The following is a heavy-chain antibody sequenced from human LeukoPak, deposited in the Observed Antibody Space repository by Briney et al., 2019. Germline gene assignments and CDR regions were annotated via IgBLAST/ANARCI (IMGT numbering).Heavy chain of an antibody. Sequence: GGSLRLSCAASGFTFFNYWMSWVRQAPGKGLEWVANINLEGSQKYYVDSLKGRFTMSRDNANNLLYLQMNSLRAEDTAEYYCARDVDYANPRHDYWGQGTLVTVSS. J-gene: IGHJ4*02. CDR3: ARDVDYANPRHDY. D-gene: IGHD4/OR15-4a*01. CDR2: INLEGSQK. CDR1: GFTFFNYW. V-gene: IGHV3-7*01.